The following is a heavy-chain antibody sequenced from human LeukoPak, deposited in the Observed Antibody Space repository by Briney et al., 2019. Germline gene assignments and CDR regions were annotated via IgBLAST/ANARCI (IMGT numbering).Heavy chain of an antibody. J-gene: IGHJ4*02. Sequence: SETLSLTCTVSGGSISSSSYYWGWIRQPPGKGLEWIGSIYYSGSTYYNPSLKSRVTISVDTSKNQFSLKLSSVTAADTAVYYCARGLKIQGYSSSWYDLRGFLDYWGQGTLVTVSS. CDR2: IYYSGST. V-gene: IGHV4-39*01. D-gene: IGHD6-13*01. CDR1: GGSISSSSYY. CDR3: ARGLKIQGYSSSWYDLRGFLDY.